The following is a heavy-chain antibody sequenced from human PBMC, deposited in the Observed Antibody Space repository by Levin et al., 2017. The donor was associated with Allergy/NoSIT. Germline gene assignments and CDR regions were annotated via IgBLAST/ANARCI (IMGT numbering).Heavy chain of an antibody. J-gene: IGHJ4*02. CDR2: IKQDGSEK. CDR1: GFTFSSYW. CDR3: ARDFRETYYDFWSGYYLSFDY. Sequence: GGSLRLSCAASGFTFSSYWMSWVRQAPGKGLEWVANIKQDGSEKYYVDSVKGRFTISRDNAKNSLYLQMNSLRAEDTAVYYCARDFRETYYDFWSGYYLSFDYWGQGTLVTVSS. D-gene: IGHD3-3*01. V-gene: IGHV3-7*01.